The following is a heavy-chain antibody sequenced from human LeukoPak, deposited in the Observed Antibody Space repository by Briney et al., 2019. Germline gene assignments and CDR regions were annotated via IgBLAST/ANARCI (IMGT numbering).Heavy chain of an antibody. V-gene: IGHV4-30-4*08. Sequence: SETLSLTCTVSGGSISSGDDYWSWIRQPPGKGLEWIGFIYYSGNPYYNPSLKSRVTISVDTSKNQFPLRLNSVTAADTAVYYCARDHCSSKSCFIDYWGQGTLVTVSS. J-gene: IGHJ4*02. CDR1: GGSISSGDDY. CDR3: ARDHCSSKSCFIDY. D-gene: IGHD2-2*01. CDR2: IYYSGNP.